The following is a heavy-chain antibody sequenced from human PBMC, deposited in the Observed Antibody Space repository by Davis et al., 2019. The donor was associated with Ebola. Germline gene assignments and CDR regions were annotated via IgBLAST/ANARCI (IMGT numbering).Heavy chain of an antibody. Sequence: ASVKVSCKASGYTFTSHYMHWVRQAPGQGLEWMGIINPSGGSTSYAQKFQGRVTMTRDTSTSTVYMELSSLRSEDTAVYYCASPGPVGGSYLHYWGQGTLVTVSS. CDR2: INPSGGST. CDR1: GYTFTSHY. CDR3: ASPGPVGGSYLHY. J-gene: IGHJ4*02. V-gene: IGHV1-46*01. D-gene: IGHD1-26*01.